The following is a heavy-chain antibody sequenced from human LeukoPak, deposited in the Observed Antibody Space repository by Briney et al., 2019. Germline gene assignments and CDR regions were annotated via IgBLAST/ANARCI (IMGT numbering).Heavy chain of an antibody. CDR2: ISYDGSNK. CDR3: ARESVSGYSYRGDNWFDP. CDR1: GFTFSSYA. V-gene: IGHV3-30-3*01. D-gene: IGHD5-18*01. J-gene: IGHJ5*02. Sequence: GGSLRLSCAASGFTFSSYAMHWVRQAPGKGLEWVAVISYDGSNKYYADSVKGRFTISRDNSKNTLYLQMNSLRAEDTAVYYCARESVSGYSYRGDNWFDPWGQGTLVTVSS.